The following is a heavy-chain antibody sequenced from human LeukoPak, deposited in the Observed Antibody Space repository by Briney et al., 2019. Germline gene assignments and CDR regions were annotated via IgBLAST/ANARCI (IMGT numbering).Heavy chain of an antibody. CDR2: ISGSGGST. V-gene: IGHV3-23*01. D-gene: IGHD3-3*01. J-gene: IGHJ4*02. CDR3: AKAAEDVSNTYYDFWSGYGSPRALDY. CDR1: GGSISSGGYS. Sequence: ETLSLTCAVSGGSISSGGYSWSWVRQAPGKGLEWVSAISGSGGSTYYADSVKGRFTISRDNSENTLYLQMNSLRAEDTAVYYCAKAAEDVSNTYYDFWSGYGSPRALDYWGQGTLVTVSS.